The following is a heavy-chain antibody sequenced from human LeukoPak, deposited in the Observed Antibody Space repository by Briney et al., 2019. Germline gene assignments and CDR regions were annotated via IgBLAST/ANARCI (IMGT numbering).Heavy chain of an antibody. J-gene: IGHJ4*02. CDR1: GFTFSSYS. V-gene: IGHV3-21*01. CDR2: ISSSSSYI. Sequence: GGSLRLSCAASGFTFSSYSMNWVRQAPGKGLEWVSSISSSSSYIYYADSVKGRFTISRDNAKNSLYLQMNSLRAEDTAVYYCARDSGWFGELSPNNFDYWGQGTLVTVSS. D-gene: IGHD3-10*01. CDR3: ARDSGWFGELSPNNFDY.